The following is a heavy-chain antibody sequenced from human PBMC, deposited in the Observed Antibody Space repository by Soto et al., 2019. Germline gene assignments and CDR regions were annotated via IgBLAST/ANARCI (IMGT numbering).Heavy chain of an antibody. V-gene: IGHV4-30-4*01. CDR3: ARGRGYGYGIDY. Sequence: QVQLQESGPGLVKPSQTLSLTCTVSGGSISSGDHFWSWIRQSPGKGLESIAYMYYSGTTYYNPSLKSRITPSVDTSNNQFSLKLTSVTAADTAVYYCARGRGYGYGIDYWGQGTLVTVSS. CDR2: MYYSGTT. CDR1: GGSISSGDHF. D-gene: IGHD5-18*01. J-gene: IGHJ4*02.